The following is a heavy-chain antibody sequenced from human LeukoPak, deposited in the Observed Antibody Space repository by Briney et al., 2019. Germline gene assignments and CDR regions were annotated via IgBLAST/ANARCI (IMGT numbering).Heavy chain of an antibody. Sequence: SETLSLTCTVSGGSISSYYWSWIRQPPGKGLEWIGYIYYSGSTNYNPSLKSRVTISVDTSKNQFSLKLSSVTAADTAVYYCAKGGGYASPIGYWGQGALVTVSS. CDR3: AKGGGYASPIGY. V-gene: IGHV4-59*08. CDR2: IYYSGST. CDR1: GGSISSYY. D-gene: IGHD5-12*01. J-gene: IGHJ4*02.